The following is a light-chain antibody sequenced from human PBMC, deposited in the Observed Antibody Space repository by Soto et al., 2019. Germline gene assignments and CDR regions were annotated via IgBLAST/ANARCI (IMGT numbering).Light chain of an antibody. CDR2: GAS. Sequence: EIVMTQSPATLSVSPGERATLSCRASQSVSSNLAWYQQKPGQAPRLLIYGASPRATGIPARFSGSGSGTEFTLHISSLQSEDFAVYYCQQYNNWPITFGQGTRLEIK. CDR3: QQYNNWPIT. CDR1: QSVSSN. V-gene: IGKV3-15*01. J-gene: IGKJ5*01.